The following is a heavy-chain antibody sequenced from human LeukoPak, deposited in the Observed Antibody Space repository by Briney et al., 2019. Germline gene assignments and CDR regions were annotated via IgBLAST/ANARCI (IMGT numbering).Heavy chain of an antibody. CDR3: VGGDFHY. Sequence: GRSLRLSCAASAFNFNTYPMHWVRQAPGKGLERVAVISEDGRNGYYLDSVKGRFTISRENSKKMLYLQMNSLRVDDTAVYYCVGGDFHYWGQGTLVTVSS. V-gene: IGHV3-30*03. CDR1: AFNFNTYP. J-gene: IGHJ4*02. D-gene: IGHD3-16*01. CDR2: ISEDGRNG.